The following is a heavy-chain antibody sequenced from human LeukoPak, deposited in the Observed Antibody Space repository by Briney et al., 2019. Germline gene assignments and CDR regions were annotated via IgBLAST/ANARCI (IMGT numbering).Heavy chain of an antibody. V-gene: IGHV4-34*01. CDR1: GGSLSGYY. Sequence: SETLSLTCAVYGGSLSGYYWSWIRQPPGKGLEWIGEINHSGSTNYNPSLKSRVTISVDTSKNQFSLMLSSVTAADTAVYYCARGRGYSYGHWGQGTLVTVSS. J-gene: IGHJ4*02. CDR3: ARGRGYSYGH. D-gene: IGHD5-18*01. CDR2: INHSGST.